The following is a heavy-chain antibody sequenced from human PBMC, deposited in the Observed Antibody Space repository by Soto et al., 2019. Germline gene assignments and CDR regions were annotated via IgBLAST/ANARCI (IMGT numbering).Heavy chain of an antibody. J-gene: IGHJ6*02. CDR3: ARVQPVSAVADHYYYYYGMDV. CDR2: ISGSGGST. Sequence: GGSLRLSCAASGFTFSSYAMSWVRQAPGKGLEWVSAISGSGGSTYYADSVKGRFTISRDNSKNTLYLQMNSLRAEDTAVYYCARVQPVSAVADHYYYYYGMDVWGQGTTVTVSS. V-gene: IGHV3-23*01. D-gene: IGHD6-19*01. CDR1: GFTFSSYA.